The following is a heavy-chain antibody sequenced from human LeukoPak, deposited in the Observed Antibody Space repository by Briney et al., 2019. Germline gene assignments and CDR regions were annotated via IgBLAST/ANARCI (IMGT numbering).Heavy chain of an antibody. CDR3: ARGPVGYYDFWRGYYGTNWFDP. CDR1: GGSISSSSYY. J-gene: IGHJ5*02. V-gene: IGHV4-39*07. D-gene: IGHD3-3*01. Sequence: SETLSLTCTVSGGSISSSSYYWGWIRQPPGKGLEWIGSIYYSGSTYYNPSLKRRVTISVDTSKNQFSLKLSSVTAADTAVYYCARGPVGYYDFWRGYYGTNWFDPWGQGTLVTVSS. CDR2: IYYSGST.